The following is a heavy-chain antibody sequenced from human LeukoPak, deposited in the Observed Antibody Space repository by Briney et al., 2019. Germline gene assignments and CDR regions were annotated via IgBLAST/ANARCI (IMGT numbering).Heavy chain of an antibody. D-gene: IGHD6-19*01. CDR2: IYYSGST. CDR3: ARSLIAVAGREAYYYYMDV. J-gene: IGHJ6*03. V-gene: IGHV4-39*01. Sequence: PSETLSLTCTVSGGSISSSSYYWGWIRQPPGKGLEWIGSIYYSGSTYYNPSLKSRVTISVDTSKNQFSLKLSSVTAADTAVYYCARSLIAVAGREAYYYYMDVWGKGTTVTISS. CDR1: GGSISSSSYY.